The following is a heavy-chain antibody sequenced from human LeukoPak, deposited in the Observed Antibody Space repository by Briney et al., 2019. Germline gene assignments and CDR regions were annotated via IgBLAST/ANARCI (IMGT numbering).Heavy chain of an antibody. V-gene: IGHV4-38-2*02. J-gene: IGHJ4*02. CDR3: VSRVVPAAVPFDY. CDR2: IYHSGSA. D-gene: IGHD2-2*01. Sequence: PSETLSLTCTVSGYAISRGYHWGWIRQPPGKGLEWIGYIYHSGSAYYNPSLQSRVAISVDTSKNQFSLKLSSVTAADTAVYYCVSRVVPAAVPFDYWGQGTLVTVSS. CDR1: GYAISRGYH.